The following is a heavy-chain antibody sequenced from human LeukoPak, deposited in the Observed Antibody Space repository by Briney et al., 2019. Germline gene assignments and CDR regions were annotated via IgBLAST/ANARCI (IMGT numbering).Heavy chain of an antibody. CDR2: ISAYNGNT. CDR3: ARVYCSSTSCCTLGFDY. V-gene: IGHV1-18*01. Sequence: ASVKVSCKASGYTFTSYGISWVRQAPGQGLEWMGWISAYNGNTNYAQKLQGRVTMTTDTSTSTAYMELRSLRSDDTAVYYCARVYCSSTSCCTLGFDYWGQGTLVTVSS. D-gene: IGHD2-2*02. CDR1: GYTFTSYG. J-gene: IGHJ4*02.